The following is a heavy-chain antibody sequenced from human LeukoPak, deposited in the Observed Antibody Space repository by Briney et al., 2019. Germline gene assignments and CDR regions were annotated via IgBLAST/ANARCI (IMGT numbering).Heavy chain of an antibody. CDR2: ISSSGSTI. D-gene: IGHD2-21*01. V-gene: IGHV3-48*03. J-gene: IGHJ4*02. CDR1: GFTFSSYE. Sequence: GGSLRLSCAASGFTFSSYEMNWVRQAPGKGLEWVSYISSSGSTIYYADSVKGRFTISRDNAKNSLFLQMNSLRAEDTAVYYCARHVIAMGFDYWGQGTLVTVSS. CDR3: ARHVIAMGFDY.